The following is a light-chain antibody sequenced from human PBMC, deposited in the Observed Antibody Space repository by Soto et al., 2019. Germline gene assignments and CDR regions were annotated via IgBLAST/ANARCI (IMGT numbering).Light chain of an antibody. CDR1: GSAVGTYNL. CDR3: CSYVDTSAFVR. V-gene: IGLV2-23*03. J-gene: IGLJ3*02. Sequence: QSALTQPASISGSPGQSITISCTGTGSAVGTYNLVSWYQQHPGTAPNLIIYEGNKRPSGVSRRFSGSKSANTASLTISGLQAEDEAEYYCCSYVDTSAFVRFGGGTKLTVL. CDR2: EGN.